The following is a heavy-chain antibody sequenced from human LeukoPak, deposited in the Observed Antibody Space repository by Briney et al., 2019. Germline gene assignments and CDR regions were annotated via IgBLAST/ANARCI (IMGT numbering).Heavy chain of an antibody. V-gene: IGHV4-39*07. J-gene: IGHJ3*02. D-gene: IGHD5-12*01. Sequence: SETLSLTCTVSGGSISSSSYYWGWIRQPPGKGLEWIGSIYYSGSTYYNPSLKSRVTISVDTSKNQFSLKLSSVTAADTAVYYCARDLIVATIRPYAFDIWGQGTMVTVSS. CDR1: GGSISSSSYY. CDR3: ARDLIVATIRPYAFDI. CDR2: IYYSGST.